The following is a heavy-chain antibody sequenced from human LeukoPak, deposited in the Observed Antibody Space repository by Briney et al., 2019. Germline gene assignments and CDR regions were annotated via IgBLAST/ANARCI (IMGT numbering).Heavy chain of an antibody. CDR2: IYYSGTT. D-gene: IGHD4-17*01. Sequence: KTSETLSLTCAVSGGAISSSSYYWGWLRQPPGKGLEWIGSIYYSGTTHYNPSLRSRVTISVDTSKNQFSLRLSSVTAADTAVYYCARHSPSVTSIDYWGHGTLVTDS. CDR1: GGAISSSSYY. V-gene: IGHV4-39*01. J-gene: IGHJ4*01. CDR3: ARHSPSVTSIDY.